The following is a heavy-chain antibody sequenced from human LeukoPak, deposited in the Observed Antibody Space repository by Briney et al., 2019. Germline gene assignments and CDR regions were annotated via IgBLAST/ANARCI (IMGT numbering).Heavy chain of an antibody. D-gene: IGHD6-6*01. Sequence: GGSLRLSCAASGFTFSSYWMSWVRQAPGKGLEWVANINQDGSEKYYADSVKGRFTISRDNAKNSLYLQMNSLRAEDTAVYYCAEGRIGSSSYPLYFDYWGQGTLVTVSS. CDR3: AEGRIGSSSYPLYFDY. J-gene: IGHJ4*02. V-gene: IGHV3-7*01. CDR1: GFTFSSYW. CDR2: INQDGSEK.